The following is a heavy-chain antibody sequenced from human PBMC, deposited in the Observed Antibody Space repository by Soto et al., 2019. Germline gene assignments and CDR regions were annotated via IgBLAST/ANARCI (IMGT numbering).Heavy chain of an antibody. CDR3: SRKWDQLPPQGDWFDP. J-gene: IGHJ5*02. V-gene: IGHV4-61*01. D-gene: IGHD2-2*01. CDR2: IYYSGST. CDR1: GGSVSSGSYY. Sequence: SETLSLTCTVSGGSVSSGSYYWSWIRQPPGKGLEWIGYIYYSGSTNYNPSLKSRVAISVDQSKNQLALKLRSVTAADTAVYYWSRKWDQLPPQGDWFDPWGQGTLVTVSS.